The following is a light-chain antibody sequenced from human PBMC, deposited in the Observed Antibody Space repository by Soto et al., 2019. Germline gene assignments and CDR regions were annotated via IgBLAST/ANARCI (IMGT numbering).Light chain of an antibody. CDR3: QQRASWPLT. CDR1: QRLGSF. Sequence: EIVLTQSPATLSLSPGERATLSCRASQRLGSFLAWHQQKPGQAPRLLIYDISNRATGIPARFSGSGSGTDFTLTISSLEPEDFAVYFCQQRASWPLTFGGGTKVEIK. V-gene: IGKV3-11*01. J-gene: IGKJ4*01. CDR2: DIS.